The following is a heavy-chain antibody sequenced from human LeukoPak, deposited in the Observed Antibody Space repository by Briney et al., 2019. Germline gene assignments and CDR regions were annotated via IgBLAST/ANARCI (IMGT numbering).Heavy chain of an antibody. Sequence: PGGSLRLSCAASGFTFSSYEMNWVRQAPGKGLEWVSYISSSGSTIYYADSVKGRFTISRDNAKNSLYLQMNSLRAEDTAIYYCARVRYSGGIDYWGQGTLVTVSS. CDR2: ISSSGSTI. CDR1: GFTFSSYE. J-gene: IGHJ4*02. CDR3: ARVRYSGGIDY. D-gene: IGHD1-26*01. V-gene: IGHV3-48*03.